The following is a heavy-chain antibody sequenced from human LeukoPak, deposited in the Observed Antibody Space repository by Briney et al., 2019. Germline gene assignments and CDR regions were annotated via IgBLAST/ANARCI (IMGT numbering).Heavy chain of an antibody. D-gene: IGHD3-10*01. Sequence: ASVKVSCKASGYNFTNYDINWVRQATGQGLEWMGWMNPNSGNTGYAQNFQGRVTMSRNTSISTAYLELSTLRSEDTAVYYCVRYSGSHYVMDVWGQGTTVTVSS. V-gene: IGHV1-8*01. CDR1: GYNFTNYD. J-gene: IGHJ6*02. CDR3: VRYSGSHYVMDV. CDR2: MNPNSGNT.